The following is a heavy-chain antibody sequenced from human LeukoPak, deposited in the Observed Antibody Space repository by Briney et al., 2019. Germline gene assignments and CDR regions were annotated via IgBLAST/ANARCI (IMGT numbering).Heavy chain of an antibody. CDR2: IWYDGNEI. V-gene: IGHV3-30*02. D-gene: IGHD1-1*01. Sequence: GGSLRLSCAASGFTFSSYGMSWVRQAPGKGLEWVAFIWYDGNEIYYADSVKGRFTISRDNSRNTLYLQMNSLRTEDTAVYYCAREQQGRRAAFDYWGQGTPVTVSS. CDR1: GFTFSSYG. J-gene: IGHJ4*02. CDR3: AREQQGRRAAFDY.